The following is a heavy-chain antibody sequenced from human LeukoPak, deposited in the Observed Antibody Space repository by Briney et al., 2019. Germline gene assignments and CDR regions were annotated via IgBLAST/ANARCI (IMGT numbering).Heavy chain of an antibody. CDR1: GGSISSGGYY. V-gene: IGHV4-30-2*01. D-gene: IGHD4-23*01. CDR2: IYRSGST. Sequence: SGTLSLTCAVSGGSISSGGYYWGWIRQPPGKGLVWIGYIYRSGSTYYNSSVKSRVTISVDRSKNQFSLKLSSVTAADTAVYYCARDSRGYGGNSRAFDIWGQGTMIIVSS. J-gene: IGHJ3*02. CDR3: ARDSRGYGGNSRAFDI.